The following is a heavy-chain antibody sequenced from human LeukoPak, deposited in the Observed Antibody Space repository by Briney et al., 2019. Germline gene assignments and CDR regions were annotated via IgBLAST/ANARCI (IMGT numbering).Heavy chain of an antibody. V-gene: IGHV3-33*01. Sequence: PGGSLRLSCATSGFTFNRFGMHWVRQAPGKGLEWVAVIWYDGSNKDYADSVKGRFTVSRDISKNTVYLRMNGLKAEDTAVYYCARDDCSTTPCYAYWGQGTLVTVSS. J-gene: IGHJ4*02. CDR2: IWYDGSNK. CDR1: GFTFNRFG. CDR3: ARDDCSTTPCYAY. D-gene: IGHD2-2*01.